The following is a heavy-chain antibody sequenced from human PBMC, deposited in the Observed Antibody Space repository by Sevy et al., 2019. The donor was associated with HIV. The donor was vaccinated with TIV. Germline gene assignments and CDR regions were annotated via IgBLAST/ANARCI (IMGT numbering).Heavy chain of an antibody. Sequence: GGSLRLSCAASGFTFSSYWMSWVRQAPGKGLEWVANIKQDGSEKYYVDSVKGRFTISRDNAKNSLYLQMNSLRAEDTAVYYCARDGKHDSYYYYYYGMDVWGQGTTVTVS. V-gene: IGHV3-7*01. CDR3: ARDGKHDSYYYYYYGMDV. J-gene: IGHJ6*02. CDR2: IKQDGSEK. CDR1: GFTFSSYW. D-gene: IGHD2-21*02.